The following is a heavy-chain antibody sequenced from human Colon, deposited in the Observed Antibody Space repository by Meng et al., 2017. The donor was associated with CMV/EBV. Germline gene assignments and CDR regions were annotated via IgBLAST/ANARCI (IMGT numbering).Heavy chain of an antibody. CDR3: ASRDY. J-gene: IGHJ4*02. CDR1: GFTFSSKW. Sequence: VHLVESGGCLVQPGGSLSVSCAASGFTFSSKWMHWVRQGPGKGLVWVSRINTDGSTTYYADSVKGRFTISRDNAKNTLYLQMNSLRAEDTAVYYCASRDYWGQGTLVTVSS. CDR2: INTDGSTT. V-gene: IGHV3-74*01.